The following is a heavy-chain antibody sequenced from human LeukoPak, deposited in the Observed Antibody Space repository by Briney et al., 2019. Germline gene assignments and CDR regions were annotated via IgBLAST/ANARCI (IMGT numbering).Heavy chain of an antibody. J-gene: IGHJ4*02. CDR1: GFIFSSHW. CDR3: TTQTSYSSSIDY. D-gene: IGHD6-6*01. CDR2: IKSKTDGGTT. V-gene: IGHV3-15*01. Sequence: KSGGSLRLSCTSSGFIFSSHWMNWVRQAPGKGLEWVGRIKSKTDGGTTDYAAPVKGRFTISRDDSKNTLYLQMNSLKTEDTAVYYCTTQTSYSSSIDYWGQGTLVTVSS.